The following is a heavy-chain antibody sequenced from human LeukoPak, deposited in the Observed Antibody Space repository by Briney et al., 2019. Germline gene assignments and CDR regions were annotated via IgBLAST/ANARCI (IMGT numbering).Heavy chain of an antibody. D-gene: IGHD3-22*01. J-gene: IGHJ4*02. Sequence: GGSLRLSCAASGFTFSSYSMNWVRQAPGKGLEWVSSISSSSSYIYYADSVKGRFTISRDNAKNSLYLQMNSLRAEDTAVYYCARDHHPYYYDSSGYDYWGQGTLVTVSS. CDR1: GFTFSSYS. V-gene: IGHV3-21*01. CDR2: ISSSSSYI. CDR3: ARDHHPYYYDSSGYDY.